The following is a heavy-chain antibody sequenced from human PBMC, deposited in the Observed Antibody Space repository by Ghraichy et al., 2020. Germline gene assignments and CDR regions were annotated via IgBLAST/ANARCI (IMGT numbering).Heavy chain of an antibody. Sequence: ASVKVSCKASGYTFVNNAMHWLRQAPGQRFEWMGWINAANGNTKYSQKLQDRLTITRDTSARTSYMELNGLRFEDTAIYYCTSGVTVAYFDNWGQGTPVIVSS. D-gene: IGHD3-3*01. J-gene: IGHJ4*02. V-gene: IGHV1-3*01. CDR2: INAANGNT. CDR3: TSGVTVAYFDN. CDR1: GYTFVNNA.